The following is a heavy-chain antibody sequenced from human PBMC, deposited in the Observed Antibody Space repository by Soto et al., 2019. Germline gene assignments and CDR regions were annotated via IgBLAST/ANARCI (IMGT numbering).Heavy chain of an antibody. Sequence: SETLSLTCAVSGFSISSGGYYWIWVRQHPGKGLEWIGYIYYSGSAYYNPSLKSRVSLSVDTSKNQFSLKLSSVTAADAAVYYCARTSKPESSLDYWGPGTLVTVSS. CDR3: ARTSKPESSLDY. CDR2: IYYSGSA. D-gene: IGHD2-2*01. CDR1: GFSISSGGYY. V-gene: IGHV4-31*11. J-gene: IGHJ4*02.